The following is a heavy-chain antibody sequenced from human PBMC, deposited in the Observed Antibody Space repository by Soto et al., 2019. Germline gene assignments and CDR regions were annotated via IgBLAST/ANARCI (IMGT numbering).Heavy chain of an antibody. CDR1: GGSVSSGSYY. V-gene: IGHV4-61*01. J-gene: IGHJ4*02. Sequence: QVQLQESGPGLVKPSETLSLTCTVSGGSVSSGSYYWSWIRQPPGKGLEWIGYIYYSGSTNYNPSPQSRVTISVDTSKTQFSLKLSSVTAADTAVYYCARDFIAASQGYFDSWGQGTLVTVSS. CDR3: ARDFIAASQGYFDS. CDR2: IYYSGST. D-gene: IGHD6-6*01.